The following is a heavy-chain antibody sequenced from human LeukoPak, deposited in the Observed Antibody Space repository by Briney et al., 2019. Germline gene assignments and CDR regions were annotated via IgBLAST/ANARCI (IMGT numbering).Heavy chain of an antibody. Sequence: PSETLSLTCTVSGGSISSRSYYWGWIRQPPGKGLGWIGYIYYSGSTNYNPSLKSRVTISVDTSKNQFSLKLSSVTAADTAVYYCAREGKCSGGSCYPRGFDYWGQGTLVTVSS. D-gene: IGHD2-15*01. CDR1: GGSISSRSYY. V-gene: IGHV4-61*01. CDR3: AREGKCSGGSCYPRGFDY. CDR2: IYYSGST. J-gene: IGHJ4*02.